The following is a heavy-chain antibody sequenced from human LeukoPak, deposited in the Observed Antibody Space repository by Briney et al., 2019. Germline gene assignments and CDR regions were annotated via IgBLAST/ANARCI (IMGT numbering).Heavy chain of an antibody. CDR2: IYTSGST. CDR1: GGSLSSYY. D-gene: IGHD3-9*01. V-gene: IGHV4-4*07. CDR3: ARGYYDILTGYGVLDY. Sequence: SETLSLTCTVSGGSLSSYYWSWIRQPAGKGLEWIGRIYTSGSTNYNPSLKSQVTMSVDTSKNQFSLKLSSVTAADTAVYYCARGYYDILTGYGVLDYWGQGTLVTVSS. J-gene: IGHJ4*02.